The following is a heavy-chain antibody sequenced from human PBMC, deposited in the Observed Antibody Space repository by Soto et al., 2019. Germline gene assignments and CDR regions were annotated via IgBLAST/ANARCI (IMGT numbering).Heavy chain of an antibody. J-gene: IGHJ4*01. CDR2: INHSGST. CDR1: GGFFSGYY. CDR3: AREDKVRSYRTTFDY. V-gene: IGHV4-34*01. D-gene: IGHD1-1*01. Sequence: SETLFLTCAVYGGFFSGYYWSWIRQPPGKGLEWIGEINHSGSTNYNPFLKSRVTISVDTSKNQFSLKLSSVTAADMAVYYGAREDKVRSYRTTFDYWDRGTLVTVNS.